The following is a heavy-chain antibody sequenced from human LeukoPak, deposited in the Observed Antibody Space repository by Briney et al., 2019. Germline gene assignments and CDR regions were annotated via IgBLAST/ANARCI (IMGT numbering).Heavy chain of an antibody. J-gene: IGHJ4*02. D-gene: IGHD2-15*01. V-gene: IGHV4-34*01. CDR3: ARLAGTDY. CDR2: INHSGST. CDR1: GGSFSGYY. Sequence: SETLSLTCAVYGGSFSGYYWSWIRQAPGKGLEWIGEINHSGSTNYNPSLKSRVPISVDTSTNQFPLKLSSVTAADTAVYYCARLAGTDYWGQGTLVTVSS.